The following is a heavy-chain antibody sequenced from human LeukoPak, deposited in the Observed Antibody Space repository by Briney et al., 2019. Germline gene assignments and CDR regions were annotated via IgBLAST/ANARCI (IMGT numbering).Heavy chain of an antibody. CDR2: IYYSGST. CDR3: ARGVGYDPPKFDY. V-gene: IGHV4-59*12. Sequence: PSETLSLTCTVSGGSISSYYWSWIRQPPGKGLEWIGYIYYSGSTNYNPSLKSRVTISVDTSKNQFSLKLSSVTAADTAVYYCARGVGYDPPKFDYWGQGTLVTVSS. CDR1: GGSISSYY. D-gene: IGHD2-2*01. J-gene: IGHJ4*02.